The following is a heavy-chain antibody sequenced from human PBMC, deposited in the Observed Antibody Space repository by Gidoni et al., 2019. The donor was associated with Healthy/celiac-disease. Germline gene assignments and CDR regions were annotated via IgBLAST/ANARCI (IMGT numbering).Heavy chain of an antibody. CDR1: GFTFSNAW. CDR3: TTDPLRITMVRGVNFKKNWYFDL. D-gene: IGHD3-10*01. J-gene: IGHJ2*01. V-gene: IGHV3-15*01. CDR2: IKSKTDGGTT. Sequence: EVQLVASGGGLVKPGGSLRLAGAASGFTFSNAWMCWVRQAPGKGLEWVGRIKSKTDGGTTDYAAPVKGRFTISRDDSKNTLYLQMISLKTEDTAVYYCTTDPLRITMVRGVNFKKNWYFDLWGLGTLVTVSS.